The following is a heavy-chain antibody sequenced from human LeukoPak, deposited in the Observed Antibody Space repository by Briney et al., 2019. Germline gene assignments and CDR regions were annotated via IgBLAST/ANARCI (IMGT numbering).Heavy chain of an antibody. Sequence: GASLRLSRAASGFTFSSYGMSWARPPPGQRPDRVSGISGSGGGLFYADSVKGRFTISRVNSKSTLYLQMNSLRAEDTAVYYCAKEDIVLVPAALMSHWGQGTLVTVSS. CDR3: AKEDIVLVPAALMSH. V-gene: IGHV3-23*01. D-gene: IGHD2-2*01. CDR1: GFTFSSYG. CDR2: ISGSGGGL. J-gene: IGHJ4*02.